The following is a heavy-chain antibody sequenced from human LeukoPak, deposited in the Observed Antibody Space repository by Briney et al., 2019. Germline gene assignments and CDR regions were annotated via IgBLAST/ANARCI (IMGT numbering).Heavy chain of an antibody. CDR1: GFTFSTYG. CDR3: ARVFSSDDSSGYPINWFDP. D-gene: IGHD3-22*01. Sequence: PGGSLRLSCAASGFTFSTYGMHWVRQAPGKGLEWVAFIRYDGSNIQYADSVKGRFTISRDNSKNTLYLQMNSLRVEDTAVYYCARVFSSDDSSGYPINWFDPWGQGTLVTVSS. V-gene: IGHV3-30*02. CDR2: IRYDGSNI. J-gene: IGHJ5*02.